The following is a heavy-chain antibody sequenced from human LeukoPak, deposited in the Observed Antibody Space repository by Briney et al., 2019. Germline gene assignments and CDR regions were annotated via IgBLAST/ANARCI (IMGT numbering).Heavy chain of an antibody. V-gene: IGHV3-7*01. J-gene: IGHJ4*02. D-gene: IGHD6-19*01. CDR1: GFTFSSYW. Sequence: PGGSLRLSCAAPGFTFSSYWMSWVRQAQRKGLEWVANIKQDGSEKYYVDSVKGRFTISRDNAKNSLYLQMNSLRAEDTAVYYCARPGGGSGWYGLFDYWGQGTLVTVSS. CDR3: ARPGGGSGWYGLFDY. CDR2: IKQDGSEK.